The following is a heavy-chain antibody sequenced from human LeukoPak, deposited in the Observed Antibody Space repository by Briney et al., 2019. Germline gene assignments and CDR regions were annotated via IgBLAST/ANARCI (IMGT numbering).Heavy chain of an antibody. CDR1: GLTFSNYA. CDR2: INSDGSSR. CDR3: ASASSHRIAAGGDY. J-gene: IGHJ4*02. V-gene: IGHV3-74*01. D-gene: IGHD6-13*01. Sequence: GGSLRLSCAASGLTFSNYAMHWVRQAPGKGLVWVSRINSDGSSRNYADSVKGRFTISRDNAKNTLYLQMNSLRAEDTAVYYCASASSHRIAAGGDYWGQGTLVTVSS.